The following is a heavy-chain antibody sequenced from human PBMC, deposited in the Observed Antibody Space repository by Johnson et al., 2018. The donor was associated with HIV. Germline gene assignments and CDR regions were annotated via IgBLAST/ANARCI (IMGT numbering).Heavy chain of an antibody. V-gene: IGHV3-30*04. J-gene: IGHJ3*01. CDR2: IYYVGTNK. CDR1: RFTFTSYA. CDR3: AKDLVWNSGSYWEAFDV. D-gene: IGHD1-26*01. Sequence: QMQLVESGGVLVQPGRSLILSCASSRFTFTSYAMHWVRPAPGKGLEWVEVIYYVGTNKHYAATVKGRFTISRDNSTNTMYMHMNSLKPEDTAVYYCAKDLVWNSGSYWEAFDVWGKGTMVTVSS.